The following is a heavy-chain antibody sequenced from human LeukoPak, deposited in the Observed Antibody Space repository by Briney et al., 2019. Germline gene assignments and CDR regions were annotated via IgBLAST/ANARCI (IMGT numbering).Heavy chain of an antibody. CDR2: FDPEDGET. CDR1: GYTLTELS. J-gene: IGHJ5*02. Sequence: GASVKVSCKVSGYTLTELSMHWVRQAPGKGLEWMGGFDPEDGETIYAQKFQGRVTMTEDTPTDTAYMELSSLRSEDTAVYYCATALYGSGSYSSWGQGTLVTVSS. D-gene: IGHD3-10*01. CDR3: ATALYGSGSYSS. V-gene: IGHV1-24*01.